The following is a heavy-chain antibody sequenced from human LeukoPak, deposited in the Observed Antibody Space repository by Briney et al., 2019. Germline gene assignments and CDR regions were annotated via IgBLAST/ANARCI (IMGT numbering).Heavy chain of an antibody. CDR1: GYTFTGYY. D-gene: IGHD3-10*01. CDR2: INPNSGGT. Sequence: ASVKVSCKASGYTFTGYYMHWVRQAPGQGLEWMGWINPNSGGTNYAQKFQGRVTMTRDTSITTVYMELTSLKSDDTAVYYCARDRTTMIRGVTLPLSYFDSWGQGTLVTVSS. J-gene: IGHJ4*02. V-gene: IGHV1-2*02. CDR3: ARDRTTMIRGVTLPLSYFDS.